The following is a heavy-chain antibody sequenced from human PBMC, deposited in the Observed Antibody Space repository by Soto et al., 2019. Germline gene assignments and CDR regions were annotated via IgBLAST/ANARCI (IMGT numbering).Heavy chain of an antibody. CDR2: IDHSGYT. D-gene: IGHD3-10*02. CDR1: GGSFSGYY. J-gene: IGHJ4*02. CDR3: TIVRVADSALDH. V-gene: IGHV4-34*01. Sequence: SETLSLTCAVYGGSFSGYYWNWIRQPPGKGLEWIGEIDHSGYTNYNPSLKSRVTISVDTSKNQFSLRLTSVTAADTAMYYCTIVRVADSALDHWGQGTLVTVSS.